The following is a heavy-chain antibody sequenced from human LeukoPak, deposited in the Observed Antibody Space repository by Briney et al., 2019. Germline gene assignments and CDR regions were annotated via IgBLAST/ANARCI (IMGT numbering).Heavy chain of an antibody. CDR1: GGSISSYY. Sequence: PSETLCLTCTVSGGSISSYYWSWIRQPPGKGLEWIGYIYYSGSTNYNPSLKSRVTISVDTSKNQFSLKLSSVTAADTAVYYCAREGIRGHSYGYTRWGQGTMVTVSS. CDR2: IYYSGST. J-gene: IGHJ3*01. CDR3: AREGIRGHSYGYTR. V-gene: IGHV4-59*01. D-gene: IGHD5-18*01.